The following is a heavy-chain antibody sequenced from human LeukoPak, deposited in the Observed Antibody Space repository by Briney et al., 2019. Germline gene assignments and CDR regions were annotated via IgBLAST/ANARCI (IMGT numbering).Heavy chain of an antibody. V-gene: IGHV1-2*02. CDR3: ARDRARDNTAMVQNY. CDR1: GYTFTGYY. D-gene: IGHD5-18*01. CDR2: INPNSGGT. J-gene: IGHJ4*02. Sequence: ASVKVSCKASGYTFTGYYMHWVRQAPGQGPEWMGWINPNSGGTNYAQKFQGRVTMTRDTSISTAYMELSRLRSDDTAVYYCARDRARDNTAMVQNYWGQGTLVTVSS.